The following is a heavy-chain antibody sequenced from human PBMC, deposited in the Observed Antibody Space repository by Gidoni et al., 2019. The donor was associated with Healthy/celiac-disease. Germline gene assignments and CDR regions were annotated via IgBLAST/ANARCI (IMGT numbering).Heavy chain of an antibody. D-gene: IGHD6-19*01. V-gene: IGHV3-23*01. CDR1: GFTFSSYA. CDR3: AKDWGIAVAGTGFGDY. J-gene: IGHJ4*02. CDR2: ISGSGGST. Sequence: EVQLLESGGGLVQPGGSLRLSCAASGFTFSSYAMSWVRQAPGKGLEWVSAISGSGGSTYYADSVKGRFTISRDNSKNTLYLQMNSLRAEDTAVYSCAKDWGIAVAGTGFGDYWGQGTLVTVSS.